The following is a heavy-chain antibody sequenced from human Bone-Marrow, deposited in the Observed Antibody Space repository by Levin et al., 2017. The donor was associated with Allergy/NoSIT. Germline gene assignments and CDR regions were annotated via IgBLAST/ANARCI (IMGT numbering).Heavy chain of an antibody. J-gene: IGHJ3*02. CDR2: ISSSSSYI. CDR1: GFTFSSYS. CDR3: ARGKVGAAHYTSDAFDI. Sequence: GESLKISCAASGFTFSSYSMNWVRQAPGKGLEWVSSISSSSSYIYYADSVKGRFTISRDNAKNSLYLQMNSLRAEDTAVYYCARGKVGAAHYTSDAFDIWGQGTMVTVSS. D-gene: IGHD1-26*01. V-gene: IGHV3-21*01.